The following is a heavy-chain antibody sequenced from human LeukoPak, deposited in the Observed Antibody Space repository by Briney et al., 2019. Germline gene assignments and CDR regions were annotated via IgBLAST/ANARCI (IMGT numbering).Heavy chain of an antibody. J-gene: IGHJ4*02. V-gene: IGHV3-23*01. CDR2: ISDSGNT. CDR1: GFTLSSYA. D-gene: IGHD3-10*01. Sequence: PGGSLRLSCAASGFTLSSYAMSWVRQAPGKGLEWVSAISDSGNTYHADSVKGRFTISRDNSKNTLYLQMNSLRAEDTAVYYCAKCGSGSYYNYWGQGTLVTVSS. CDR3: AKCGSGSYYNY.